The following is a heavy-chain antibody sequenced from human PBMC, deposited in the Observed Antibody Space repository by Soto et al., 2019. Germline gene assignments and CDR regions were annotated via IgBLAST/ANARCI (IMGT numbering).Heavy chain of an antibody. V-gene: IGHV6-1*01. CDR2: TYYRSKWYN. CDR1: GDSVSSISSA. J-gene: IGHJ2*01. CDR3: ARDGWYFDL. Sequence: SQTLSLPCAVSGDSVSSISSACNLIRQSPSRGLEWLGRTYYRSKWYNDYAVSVKSRITINPDTSKNQFSLQLNSVTPEDTAVYYCARDGWYFDLWGRGTLVTVSS.